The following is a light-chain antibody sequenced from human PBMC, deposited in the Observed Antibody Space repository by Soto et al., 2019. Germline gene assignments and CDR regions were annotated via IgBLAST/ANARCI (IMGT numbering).Light chain of an antibody. CDR3: QHRGT. CDR1: QSLTNN. Sequence: EMILTQSPATLSVSPGGRATLSCRASQSLTNNLAWYQQKPGQAPRLLIYAASTRATGIPARFSGSGSGTDFTLTISSLQSEDFAVYHCQHRGTFGQGTKMEIK. CDR2: AAS. J-gene: IGKJ1*01. V-gene: IGKV3-15*01.